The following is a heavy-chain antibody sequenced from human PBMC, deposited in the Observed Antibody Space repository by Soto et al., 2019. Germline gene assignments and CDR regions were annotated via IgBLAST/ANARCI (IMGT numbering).Heavy chain of an antibody. V-gene: IGHV3-23*04. D-gene: IGHD4-17*01. Sequence: EVQLVESGGGLVQPGGSLRLSCAASGFTFSSYDMSWVRQAPGKGLEWVSTISGSGGTTYYADSVKGRFTISRDNSKNTLYLQVNSLRVEDTAIHYCAKVDGNYGDYGVGGHDSWGQGTLVTVSS. CDR1: GFTFSSYD. CDR2: ISGSGGTT. J-gene: IGHJ4*02. CDR3: AKVDGNYGDYGVGGHDS.